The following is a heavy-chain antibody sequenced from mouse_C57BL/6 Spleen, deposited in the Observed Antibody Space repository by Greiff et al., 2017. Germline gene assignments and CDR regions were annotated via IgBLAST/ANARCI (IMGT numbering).Heavy chain of an antibody. CDR3: ARWGYYGSSSYYFDY. CDR2: INPGSGGT. CDR1: GYAFTDYL. D-gene: IGHD1-1*01. Sequence: VQLQESGAELVRPGTSVKVSCKASGYAFTDYLIEWVKQRPGQGLEWIGVINPGSGGTNYNEKFKGKATLTADKSSSTAYMQLSSLTSEDSAVYFCARWGYYGSSSYYFDYWGQGTTLTVSS. V-gene: IGHV1-54*01. J-gene: IGHJ2*01.